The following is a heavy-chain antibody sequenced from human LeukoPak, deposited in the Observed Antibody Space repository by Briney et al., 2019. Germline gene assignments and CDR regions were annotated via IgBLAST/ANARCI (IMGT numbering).Heavy chain of an antibody. Sequence: RSLXLSCAASGFTFSSYGMHWVRRAPGKGLEGVAVISYDGSNKYYADSVKGRFTISRDNSKNTLYLQMNSLRAEDTAVYYCAKDEAAGYFAYWGQGTLVTVSS. J-gene: IGHJ4*02. CDR2: ISYDGSNK. CDR1: GFTFSSYG. V-gene: IGHV3-30*18. CDR3: AKDEAAGYFAY. D-gene: IGHD6-13*01.